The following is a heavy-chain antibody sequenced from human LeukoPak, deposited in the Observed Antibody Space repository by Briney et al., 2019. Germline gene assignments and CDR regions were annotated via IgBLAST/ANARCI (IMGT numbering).Heavy chain of an antibody. CDR3: ARVMAASVWRSYGSYYYYYYMDV. J-gene: IGHJ6*03. V-gene: IGHV3-7*01. CDR1: GFTFNNYW. Sequence: GGSLRLSCAASGFTFNNYWMGWVRQAPGKGLEWVANIKEDGSEKNYVDSVEGRFTISRDNAKNSLYLQMSSLRAADTAVYYCARVMAASVWRSYGSYYYYYYMDVWGKGTTVTVSS. CDR2: IKEDGSEK. D-gene: IGHD3-16*01.